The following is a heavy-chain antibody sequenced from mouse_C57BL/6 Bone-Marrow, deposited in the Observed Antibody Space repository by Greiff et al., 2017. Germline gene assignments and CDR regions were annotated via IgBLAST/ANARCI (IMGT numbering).Heavy chain of an antibody. V-gene: IGHV1-63*01. D-gene: IGHD1-1*01. CDR2: IYPGGGYT. Sequence: VQLQQSGAELVRPGTSVKMSCKASGYTFTNYWIGWAKQRPGHGLEWIGDIYPGGGYTNYNEKFKGKATLTAEKSSSTAYMQFSSLTSEDSAIYYCARRDYGTLFAYWGQGTLVTVSA. CDR3: ARRDYGTLFAY. CDR1: GYTFTNYW. J-gene: IGHJ3*01.